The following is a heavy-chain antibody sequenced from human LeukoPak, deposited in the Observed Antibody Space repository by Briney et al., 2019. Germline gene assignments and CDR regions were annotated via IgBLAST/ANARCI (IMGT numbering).Heavy chain of an antibody. D-gene: IGHD3-10*01. Sequence: PGGSLRLSCAASGFTFSSYEMNWVRQAPGKGLEWVSYISSGSTIYYADSVKGRFTISRDNAKNSLYLQMNSLRAEDTAVYYCARDPALLWFGELLHYYYGMDVWGKGTTVTVSS. CDR2: ISSGSTI. CDR3: ARDPALLWFGELLHYYYGMDV. CDR1: GFTFSSYE. V-gene: IGHV3-48*03. J-gene: IGHJ6*04.